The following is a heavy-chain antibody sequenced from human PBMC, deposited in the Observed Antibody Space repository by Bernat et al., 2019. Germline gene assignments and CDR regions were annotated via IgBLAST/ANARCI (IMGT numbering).Heavy chain of an antibody. Sequence: QVPLVESGGGVVQPGRSLRLSCAASGFTFSSYAMHWVRQGPGKGLEWVAFISYDGSKKYYADSAKGRFTISRDNSKNTLYVQMNSLRAEDTAVYYCARDGIDCSSTSCYSERLGAFDIWGQGTVVTVSS. D-gene: IGHD2-2*02. J-gene: IGHJ3*02. CDR1: GFTFSSYA. CDR2: ISYDGSKK. V-gene: IGHV3-30*01. CDR3: ARDGIDCSSTSCYSERLGAFDI.